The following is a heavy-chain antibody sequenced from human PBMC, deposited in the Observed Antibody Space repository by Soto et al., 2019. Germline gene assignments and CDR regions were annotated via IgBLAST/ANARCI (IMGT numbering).Heavy chain of an antibody. CDR3: ERAGYTHWFDP. V-gene: IGHV4-59*01. CDR2: IYYSGST. CDR1: GGSISSYY. Sequence: PSETLSLTCTVSGGSISSYYWRWIRQPPGKGLEWIGYIYYSGSTNYNPSLKSRVTISVDTSKNQFSLKLSSVTAADTAVYYCERAGYTHWFDPWGQGTLVTVSP. D-gene: IGHD6-13*01. J-gene: IGHJ5*02.